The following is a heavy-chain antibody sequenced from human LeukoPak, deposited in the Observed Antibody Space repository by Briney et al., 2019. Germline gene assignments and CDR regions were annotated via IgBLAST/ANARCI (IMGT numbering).Heavy chain of an antibody. CDR3: ARCRYDFWSGYYSV. D-gene: IGHD3-3*01. CDR1: GYTFTGYY. CDR2: INPNSGGT. V-gene: IGHV1-2*02. Sequence: GASVKVSCKASGYTFTGYYMHWVRQAPGQGLEWMGWINPNSGGTNYAQKFQGRVTMTRDASISTAYMELSRLRSDDTAVYYCARCRYDFWSGYYSVWGQGTLVTVSS. J-gene: IGHJ4*02.